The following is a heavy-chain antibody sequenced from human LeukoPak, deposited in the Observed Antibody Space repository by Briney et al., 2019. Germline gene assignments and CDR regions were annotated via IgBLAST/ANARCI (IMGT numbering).Heavy chain of an antibody. D-gene: IGHD6-19*01. J-gene: IGHJ4*02. CDR3: TKGWCDY. Sequence: PGGSLRLSCTTSGFTFGEYAMSWFRQAPGKGLDLVGFIRSEAYGGTTEYAASVKGRFTISRDDSESLAYLQMTSLKIEDTAVYYCTKGWCDYWGRGTLVTVSS. CDR2: IRSEAYGGTT. CDR1: GFTFGEYA. V-gene: IGHV3-49*03.